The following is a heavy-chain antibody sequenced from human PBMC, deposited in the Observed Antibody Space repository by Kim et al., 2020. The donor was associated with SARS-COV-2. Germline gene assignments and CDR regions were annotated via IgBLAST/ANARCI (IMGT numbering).Heavy chain of an antibody. J-gene: IGHJ4*02. V-gene: IGHV4-34*01. CDR3: ARGPKPTYFDY. CDR1: GGSFSGYY. Sequence: SETLSLTCAVYGGSFSGYYWSWIRQPPGKGLEWIGEINHSGSTNYNPSLKSRVTISVDTSKNQFSLKLSSVTAADTAVYYCARGPKPTYFDYWGQGTLVT. CDR2: INHSGST.